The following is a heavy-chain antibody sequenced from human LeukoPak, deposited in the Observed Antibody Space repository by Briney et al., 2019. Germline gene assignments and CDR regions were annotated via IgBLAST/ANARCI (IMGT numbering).Heavy chain of an antibody. V-gene: IGHV4-39*01. CDR3: ARGGLLLWIGESPYGMDV. D-gene: IGHD3-10*01. CDR2: IYDSGST. CDR1: GGSIRSSYYY. J-gene: IGHJ6*02. Sequence: SETLSLTCTVSGGSIRSSYYYWGWIRQPPGKGLEWIGSIYDSGSTYYNPSLKSRVTISVDTSKNQFSLKLNSVTAADTAVYYCARGGLLLWIGESPYGMDVWGQGTTVTVSS.